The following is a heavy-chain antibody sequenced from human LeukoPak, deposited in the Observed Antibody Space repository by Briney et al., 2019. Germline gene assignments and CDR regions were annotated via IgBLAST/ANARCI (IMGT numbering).Heavy chain of an antibody. CDR1: GYSFTLYA. Sequence: ASVKVSCKASGYSFTLYAMNWVRQAPGQGLEWMGWINTNTGSPTYAQGFTGRFVFSLDTSVSTAYLQITSLKAEDTAVYYCARLSYCSGGSCYYAFDIWGQGTMVTVSS. CDR3: ARLSYCSGGSCYYAFDI. J-gene: IGHJ3*02. V-gene: IGHV7-4-1*02. CDR2: INTNTGSP. D-gene: IGHD2-15*01.